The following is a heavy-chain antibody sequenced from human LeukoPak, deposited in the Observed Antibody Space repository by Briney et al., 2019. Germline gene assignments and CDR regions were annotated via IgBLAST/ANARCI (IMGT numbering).Heavy chain of an antibody. CDR3: AKGGITMTDYYFDY. Sequence: PGGSLRLSCAASGFTFSSRGMHWVRQAPGKGLEWVAVIGDTGRAKHYADSVQGRFTASRDNSKNTLYLQMNSLRAEDTAVYYCAKGGITMTDYYFDYWGQGTLVTVSS. CDR2: IGDTGRAK. V-gene: IGHV3-30*18. J-gene: IGHJ4*02. D-gene: IGHD1-14*01. CDR1: GFTFSSRG.